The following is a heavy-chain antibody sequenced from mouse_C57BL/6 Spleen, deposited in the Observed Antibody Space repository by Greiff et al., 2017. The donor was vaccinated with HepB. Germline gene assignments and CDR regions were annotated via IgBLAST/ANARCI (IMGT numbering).Heavy chain of an antibody. D-gene: IGHD2-5*01. V-gene: IGHV1-74*01. CDR2: IHPSDSDT. J-gene: IGHJ4*01. CDR3: AIVGTRPGAMDY. CDR1: GYTFTSYW. Sequence: LKQPGAELVKPGASVKVSCKASGYTFTSYWMHWVKQRPGQGLEWIGRIHPSDSDTNYNQKFKGKATLTVDKSSSTAYMQLSSLTSEDSAVYYCAIVGTRPGAMDYWGQGTSVTVSS.